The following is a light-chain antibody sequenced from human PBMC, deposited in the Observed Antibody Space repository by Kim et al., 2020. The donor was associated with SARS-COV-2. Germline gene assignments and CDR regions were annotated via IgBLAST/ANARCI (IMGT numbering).Light chain of an antibody. V-gene: IGKV3-20*01. CDR3: QQYGSSPGT. CDR1: QSVSSSY. CDR2: GAS. Sequence: EIVLTQSPGTLSLSPGERATLSCRASQSVSSSYLAWYQQKPGHAPRLLIYGASSRATGIPDRFSGSGSGTDFTLTISGLEPEDFAVYCCQQYGSSPGTFGQGTKLEI. J-gene: IGKJ2*01.